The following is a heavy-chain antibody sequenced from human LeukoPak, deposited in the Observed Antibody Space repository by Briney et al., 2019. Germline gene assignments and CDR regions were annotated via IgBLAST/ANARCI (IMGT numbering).Heavy chain of an antibody. Sequence: GGSLRLSCAASGFTFSSYGTHWVRQAPGKGLEWVAVISYDGSNKYYADSVKGRFTISRDNSKNTLYLQMNSLRDEDTAVYYCARGRLQGDYWGQGTLVTVSS. V-gene: IGHV3-30*03. CDR1: GFTFSSYG. J-gene: IGHJ4*02. D-gene: IGHD4-11*01. CDR2: ISYDGSNK. CDR3: ARGRLQGDY.